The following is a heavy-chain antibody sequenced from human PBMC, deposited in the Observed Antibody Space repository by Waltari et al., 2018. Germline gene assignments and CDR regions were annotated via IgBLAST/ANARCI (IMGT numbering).Heavy chain of an antibody. V-gene: IGHV3-9*01. D-gene: IGHD1-7*01. CDR1: GFTFDDYA. J-gene: IGHJ6*02. Sequence: EVQLVESGGGLVKHGRSLRLPCDPSGFTFDDYAMQWVRHAPGKGLEWVSGISWNSGSIGYADSVKGRFTISRDNAKNALYLQMNSLRAEDTALYYCAKDMVPELLQYGMDVWGQGTTVTVSS. CDR2: ISWNSGSI. CDR3: AKDMVPELLQYGMDV.